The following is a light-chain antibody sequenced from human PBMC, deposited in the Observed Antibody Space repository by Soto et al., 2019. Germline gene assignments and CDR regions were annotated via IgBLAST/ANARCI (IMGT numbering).Light chain of an antibody. Sequence: VMTQSPSTLSVSPGERATLSCAASQSINSNLAWYQQRPGQAPRLLIYGASTRATGIPARFSGSGSGTGFTLTISSLQSEDFVVYYCQQYNSWPPITFGQGTRLEIK. CDR1: QSINSN. J-gene: IGKJ5*01. V-gene: IGKV3D-15*01. CDR2: GAS. CDR3: QQYNSWPPIT.